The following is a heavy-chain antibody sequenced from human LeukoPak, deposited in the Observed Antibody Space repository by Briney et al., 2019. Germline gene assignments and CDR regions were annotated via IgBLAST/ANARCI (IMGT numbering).Heavy chain of an antibody. CDR3: VRLQPNTGEWAFDI. J-gene: IGHJ3*02. CDR2: ISNGGST. D-gene: IGHD1-1*01. V-gene: IGHV4-59*01. CDR1: GGSISTYY. Sequence: PSETLSLTCTVSGGSISTYYWSWIRQPPGEGLEWIGYISNGGSTKYNSSLKSRVAISVDTSKNQLSLKLRSVTAADTAVYHCVRLQPNTGEWAFDIWGQGTMVSVSS.